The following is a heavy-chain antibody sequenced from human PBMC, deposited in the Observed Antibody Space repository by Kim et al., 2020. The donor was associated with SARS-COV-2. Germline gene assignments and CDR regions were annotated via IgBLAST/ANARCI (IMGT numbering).Heavy chain of an antibody. Sequence: SVKVSCNASRGTFSSYAISWVRQAPGQGLEWMGGIIPIFGTANYAQKFQGRVTITADESTSTAYMELSSLRSEDTAVYYCARGSVNDILTGYYRLIYGMDVWGQGTTVTVSS. D-gene: IGHD3-9*01. V-gene: IGHV1-69*13. CDR3: ARGSVNDILTGYYRLIYGMDV. CDR1: RGTFSSYA. CDR2: IIPIFGTA. J-gene: IGHJ6*02.